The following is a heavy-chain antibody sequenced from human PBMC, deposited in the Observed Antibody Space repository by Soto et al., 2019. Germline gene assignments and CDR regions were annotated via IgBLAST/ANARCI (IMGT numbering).Heavy chain of an antibody. D-gene: IGHD5-18*01. CDR3: ARDGGYSHVPEYYFDY. CDR2: ISAYNGNT. CDR1: GYTFTSYG. J-gene: IGHJ4*02. V-gene: IGHV1-18*01. Sequence: QVQLVQSGAEVKEPGASVKVSCWASGYTFTSYGINWVRHAPGQGLEWMGWISAYNGNTKYAQKFQGRVTMATDTSTNTVYLELRSLRSDDTAVFYCARDGGYSHVPEYYFDYWGQGSLVTVSS.